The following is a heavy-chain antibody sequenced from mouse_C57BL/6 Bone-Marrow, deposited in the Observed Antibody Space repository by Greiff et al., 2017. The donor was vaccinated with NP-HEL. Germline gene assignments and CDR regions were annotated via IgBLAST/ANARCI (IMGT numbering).Heavy chain of an antibody. CDR1: GYTFTDYE. J-gene: IGHJ4*01. Sequence: QVQLQQSGAELVRPGASVTLSCKASGYTFTDYEMHWVKQTPVHGLEWIGAIDPETGGTAYNQKFKGKAILTADTSSSTAYMELRSLTSEDSAVYYCTNYGSSPYYYAMDYWGQGTSVTVSS. CDR2: IDPETGGT. D-gene: IGHD1-1*01. CDR3: TNYGSSPYYYAMDY. V-gene: IGHV1-15*01.